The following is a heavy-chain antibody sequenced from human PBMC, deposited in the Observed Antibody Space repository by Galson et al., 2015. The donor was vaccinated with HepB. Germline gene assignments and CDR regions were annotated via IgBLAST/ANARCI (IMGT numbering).Heavy chain of an antibody. D-gene: IGHD3-9*01. CDR2: FDPEDGET. CDR1: GYTLTELS. J-gene: IGHJ3*02. Sequence: SVKVSCKVSGYTLTELSMHWVRQAPGKGLEWMGGFDPEDGETIYAQKFQGRVTMTEDTSTDTAYMELSSLRSEDTAVYYCATDQKSTYDILTGYYLDAFDIWGQGTMVTVSS. CDR3: ATDQKSTYDILTGYYLDAFDI. V-gene: IGHV1-24*01.